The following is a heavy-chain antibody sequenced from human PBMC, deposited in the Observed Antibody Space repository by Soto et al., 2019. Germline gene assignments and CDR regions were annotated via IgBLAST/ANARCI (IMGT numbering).Heavy chain of an antibody. D-gene: IGHD6-13*01. CDR2: IYYTGST. CDR3: ARPKTIGAAAGKGWFDP. V-gene: IGHV4-61*01. J-gene: IGHJ5*02. CDR1: GGSISSDSYY. Sequence: PSETLSLTCTVSGGSISSDSYYWSWIRQPPRKGLEWIGNIYYTGSTNNSPSLKSRLTISVDTSKNQFFLKLTSVTAADTAMYYCARPKTIGAAAGKGWFDPWGQGTLVTVSS.